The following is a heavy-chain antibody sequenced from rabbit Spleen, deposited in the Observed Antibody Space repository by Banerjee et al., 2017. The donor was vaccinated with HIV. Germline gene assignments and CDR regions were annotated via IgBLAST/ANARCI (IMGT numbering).Heavy chain of an antibody. J-gene: IGHJ6*01. CDR1: GFSFSSGYE. D-gene: IGHD7-1*01. V-gene: IGHV1S40*01. Sequence: QSLEESGGGLVKPGASLTLTCKASGFSFSSGYEMCWVRQAPGKGLEWIACIHAGCDDFTYYASWAKGRFTISKTSSTTVTLQMTSLTAADTATYFCARDTGTSFSSYGMDLWGPGTLVTVS. CDR2: IHAGCDDFT. CDR3: ARDTGTSFSSYGMDL.